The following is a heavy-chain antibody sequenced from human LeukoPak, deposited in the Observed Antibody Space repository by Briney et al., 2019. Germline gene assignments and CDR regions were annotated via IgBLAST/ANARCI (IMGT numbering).Heavy chain of an antibody. CDR2: IYSSGST. Sequence: SETLSLTCTVSGGSISSYYWNWIRQPPGKGLEGIGYIYSSGSTSYNPSLKSRVTIPLATSKNQFSLKLNSVPAADTAVYYCASGSYAYYYMDVWGKGTTVTVSS. CDR3: ASGSYAYYYMDV. D-gene: IGHD1-26*01. CDR1: GGSISSYY. V-gene: IGHV4-59*01. J-gene: IGHJ6*03.